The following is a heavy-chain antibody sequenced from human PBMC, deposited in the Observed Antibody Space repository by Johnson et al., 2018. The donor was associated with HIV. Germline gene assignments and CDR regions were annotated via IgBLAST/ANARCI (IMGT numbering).Heavy chain of an antibody. CDR2: ISWHSGSI. D-gene: IGHD1-14*01. Sequence: VQLVESGGGLVQPGRSMRLSCAASGFIFDDYAMHWVRQAPGKGLEWVSGISWHSGSIGYADSVKGRFTISRDNAKNSLYLQMNSLRAEDTALYYCAKDTEPDLADAFDIWGQGTMVTVSS. CDR3: AKDTEPDLADAFDI. V-gene: IGHV3-9*01. J-gene: IGHJ3*02. CDR1: GFIFDDYA.